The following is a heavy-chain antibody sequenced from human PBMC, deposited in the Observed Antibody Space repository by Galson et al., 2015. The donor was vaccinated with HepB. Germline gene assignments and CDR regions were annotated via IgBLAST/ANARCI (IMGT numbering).Heavy chain of an antibody. J-gene: IGHJ6*02. CDR3: AGENGVGDFWSGYFYYYYCGMDV. CDR2: ISYDGSNK. Sequence: SLRLSCAASGFTFSSYGMHWVRQAPGKGLEWVAVISYDGSNKYYADSVKGRFAISRDNSKNTLYLQMNSLRAEDTAVYYCAGENGVGDFWSGYFYYYYCGMDVWGQGTTVTVSS. CDR1: GFTFSSYG. V-gene: IGHV3-30*03. D-gene: IGHD3-3*01.